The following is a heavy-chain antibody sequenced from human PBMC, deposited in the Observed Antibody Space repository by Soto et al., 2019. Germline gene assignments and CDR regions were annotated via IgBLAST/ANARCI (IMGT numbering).Heavy chain of an antibody. CDR2: IWYDGSNK. CDR1: GFTFSSYG. J-gene: IGHJ6*02. Sequence: PGGSLRLSCAASGFTFSSYGMHWVRQAPGKGLEWVAVIWYDGSNKYYADSVKGRFTISRDNSKNTLYLQMNSLRAEDTAVYYCARDKELLWFGESYYGMDVWGQGTTVTVSS. CDR3: ARDKELLWFGESYYGMDV. D-gene: IGHD3-10*01. V-gene: IGHV3-33*01.